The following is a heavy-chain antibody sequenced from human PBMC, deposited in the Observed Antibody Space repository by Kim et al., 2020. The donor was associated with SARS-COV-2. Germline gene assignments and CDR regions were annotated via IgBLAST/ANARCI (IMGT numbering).Heavy chain of an antibody. J-gene: IGHJ4*02. CDR1: GFTFSSYW. CDR3: ASLSTGYVWDQVDY. D-gene: IGHD3-16*01. Sequence: GGSLRLSCVASGFTFSSYWMHWVRQAPGKGLVWVSRVNSDGSSTSYADSVKGRFTITRDNARNTLYLQMNSLRAEDTAVYYCASLSTGYVWDQVDYWGQGALATVAS. V-gene: IGHV3-74*01. CDR2: VNSDGSST.